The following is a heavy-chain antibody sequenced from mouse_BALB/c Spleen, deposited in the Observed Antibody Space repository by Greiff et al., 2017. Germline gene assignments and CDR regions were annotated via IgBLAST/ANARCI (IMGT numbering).Heavy chain of an antibody. CDR2: ISYSGST. D-gene: IGHD3-1*01. CDR1: GYSITSDYA. Sequence: ESGPGLVKPSQSLSLTCTVTGYSITSDYAWNWIRQFPGNKLEWMGYISYSGSTSYNPSLKSRISITRDTSKNQFFLQLNSVTTEDTATYYCAREAARATFAYWGQGTLVTVSA. J-gene: IGHJ3*01. CDR3: AREAARATFAY. V-gene: IGHV3-2*02.